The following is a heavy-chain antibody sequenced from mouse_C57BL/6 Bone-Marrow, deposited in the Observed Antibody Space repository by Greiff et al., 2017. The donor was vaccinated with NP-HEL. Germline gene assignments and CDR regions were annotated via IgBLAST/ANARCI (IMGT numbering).Heavy chain of an antibody. Sequence: DVKLVESGGGLVKPGGSLKLSCAASGFTFSSYAMSWVRQTPEKRLEWVATISDGGSYTYYPDNVKGRFTISRDNAKNNLYLQMSHLKSEDTAMYYCARVWDAGWFAYWGQGTLVTVSA. V-gene: IGHV5-4*03. CDR1: GFTFSSYA. CDR3: ARVWDAGWFAY. D-gene: IGHD4-1*01. J-gene: IGHJ3*01. CDR2: ISDGGSYT.